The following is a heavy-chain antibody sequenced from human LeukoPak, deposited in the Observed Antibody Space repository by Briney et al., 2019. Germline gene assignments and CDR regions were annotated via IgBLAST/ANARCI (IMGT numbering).Heavy chain of an antibody. CDR2: IHYTGTT. CDR3: ARSDIYCSGGSCPPNTFDAFDI. Sequence: SETLSLTCIVSGGSINNHYWTWIRQTPGKGLEWIGDIHYTGTTKYNPSLKSRVTISIDTSKNQFSLKLSTVTAADTAVYYCARSDIYCSGGSCPPNTFDAFDIWGQGTMVTVSS. J-gene: IGHJ3*02. CDR1: GGSINNHY. V-gene: IGHV4-59*11. D-gene: IGHD2-15*01.